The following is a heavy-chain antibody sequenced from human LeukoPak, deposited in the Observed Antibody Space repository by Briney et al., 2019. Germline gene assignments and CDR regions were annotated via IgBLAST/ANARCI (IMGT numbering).Heavy chain of an antibody. Sequence: NPSETLSFTCAVYGGSFSGYYWSWIRQPPGKGLEWIGEINHSGSTYYNPSLKSRVTISVDTSKNQFSLKLSSVTAADTAVYYCARHVILGYSSGWYNCWGQGTLVTVSS. D-gene: IGHD6-19*01. CDR1: GGSFSGYY. CDR3: ARHVILGYSSGWYNC. CDR2: INHSGST. V-gene: IGHV4-34*01. J-gene: IGHJ4*02.